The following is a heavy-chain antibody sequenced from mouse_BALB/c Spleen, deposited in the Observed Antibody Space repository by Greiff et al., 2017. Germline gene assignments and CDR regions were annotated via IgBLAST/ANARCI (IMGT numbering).Heavy chain of an antibody. Sequence: EVKVVESGGGLVQPGGSRKLSCAASGFTFSSFGMHWVRQAPEKGLEWVAYISSGSSTNYYADTVKGRFPISRDNPKNTLFLQMTSLRSEDTDMYYWAREAYYGIPCAYWGQGTLGTVSA. CDR1: GFTFSSFG. CDR3: AREAYYGIPCAY. CDR2: ISSGSSTN. J-gene: IGHJ3*01. V-gene: IGHV5-17*02. D-gene: IGHD2-10*01.